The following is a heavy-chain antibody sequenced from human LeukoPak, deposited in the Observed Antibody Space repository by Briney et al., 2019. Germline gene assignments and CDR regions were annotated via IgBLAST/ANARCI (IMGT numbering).Heavy chain of an antibody. CDR2: ISGSGGST. CDR3: AKARRVLDTFDY. CDR1: GFTFSSYA. J-gene: IGHJ4*02. D-gene: IGHD5-18*01. V-gene: IGHV3-23*01. Sequence: GGSLRLSCAASGFTFSSYAMSWVRQAPGKGLEWVSAISGSGGSTYYADSVKGRFTISRDNSRNTLYLQMNSLRAEDTAVYYCAKARRVLDTFDYWGQGTLVTVSS.